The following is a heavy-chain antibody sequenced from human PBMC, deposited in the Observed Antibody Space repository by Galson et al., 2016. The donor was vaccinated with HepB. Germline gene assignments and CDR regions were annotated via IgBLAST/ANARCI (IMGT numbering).Heavy chain of an antibody. V-gene: IGHV3-33*01. CDR1: GFTFSSYG. Sequence: SLRLSCAGSGFTFSSYGMHWVRQAPGKGLEWVAFIWFDGSNIHYVDSVRGRFTISRDNSKSTLYLQMNTLRADDTALYYCARDRRESSAWIHDFDYWGQGTLVTVSS. D-gene: IGHD6-19*01. J-gene: IGHJ4*02. CDR3: ARDRRESSAWIHDFDY. CDR2: IWFDGSNI.